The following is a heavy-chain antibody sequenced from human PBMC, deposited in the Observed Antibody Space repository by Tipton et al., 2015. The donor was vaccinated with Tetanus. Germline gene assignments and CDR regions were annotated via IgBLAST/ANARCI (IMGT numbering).Heavy chain of an antibody. CDR3: ARSLGSMLAPGGSIDS. D-gene: IGHD2-8*01. CDR1: GDSVSSNSAA. Sequence: GLVKPSQTLSLTCAISGDSVSSNSAAWNWIRQSPSRGLEWLGRTYYRSKWYNDYAVSVKSRISINPDTSKNQFSLQPNSVTPEDTAVYYCARSLGSMLAPGGSIDSWGQGTLVTVSS. V-gene: IGHV6-1*01. J-gene: IGHJ5*01. CDR2: TYYRSKWYN.